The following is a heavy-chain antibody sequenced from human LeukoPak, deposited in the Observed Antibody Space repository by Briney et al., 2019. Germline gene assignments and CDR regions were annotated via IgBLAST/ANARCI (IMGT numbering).Heavy chain of an antibody. CDR2: IYYSGST. CDR3: ARGVSWGELPY. J-gene: IGHJ4*02. Sequence: SETLSLTRTVSGGSISSYYWSWIRQPPGKGLEWIGYIYYSGSTNYNPSLNSRVTISVDTSKDQFSLKLSSVTAADTAVYYCARGVSWGELPYWGQGTLVTVSS. V-gene: IGHV4-59*01. D-gene: IGHD3-16*01. CDR1: GGSISSYY.